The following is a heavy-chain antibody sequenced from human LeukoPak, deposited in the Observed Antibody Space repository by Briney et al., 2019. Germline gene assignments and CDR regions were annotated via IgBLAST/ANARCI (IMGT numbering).Heavy chain of an antibody. CDR3: AKEPDYSNAAPEWGFDS. V-gene: IGHV3-53*01. Sequence: PGGSLRLSCAASGFTVSDNYMSWVRQAPGKGLEWVSVMYSRGDTYYADSVRGRFIISRDNTRNTLYLHMNSLRAEDTALYYCAKEPDYSNAAPEWGFDSWGQGTLVTVSS. D-gene: IGHD3-3*01. J-gene: IGHJ4*02. CDR2: MYSRGDT. CDR1: GFTVSDNY.